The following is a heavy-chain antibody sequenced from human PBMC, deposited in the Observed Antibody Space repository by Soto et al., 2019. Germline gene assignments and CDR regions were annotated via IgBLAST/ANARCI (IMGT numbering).Heavy chain of an antibody. J-gene: IGHJ6*02. CDR2: ISAYNGNT. V-gene: IGHV1-18*01. CDR3: ARDRKRSSWSLYDYYGMDV. CDR1: GYTFTSYG. D-gene: IGHD6-13*01. Sequence: QVQLVQSGAEVKKPGASVKVSCKASGYTFTSYGISWVRQAPGQGLEWMGWISAYNGNTNYAQKLQGRVTMTTDTTTSTAYMELRRLRSDDTAVYYCARDRKRSSWSLYDYYGMDVWGQGTTVTVSS.